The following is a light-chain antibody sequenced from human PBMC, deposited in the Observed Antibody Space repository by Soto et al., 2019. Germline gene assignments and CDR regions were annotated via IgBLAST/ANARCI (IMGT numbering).Light chain of an antibody. CDR3: SSYTSSSTLA. Sequence: QSALTQPASVSGCPGQSITISCTGTSSDVGGYNYVSWYQQHPGKAPKLMIYDVSNRPSGVSNRFSGSKSGNTASLTISGLQAEDEADYYCSSYTSSSTLAFGGGTKLTVL. CDR2: DVS. V-gene: IGLV2-14*01. J-gene: IGLJ2*01. CDR1: SSDVGGYNY.